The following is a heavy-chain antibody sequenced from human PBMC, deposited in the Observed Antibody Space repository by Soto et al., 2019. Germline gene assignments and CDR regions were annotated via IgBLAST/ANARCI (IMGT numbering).Heavy chain of an antibody. V-gene: IGHV3-48*02. CDR3: ARSVEGHFDY. CDR2: MTSDMKTI. Sequence: EVQLVESGGGLVQPGGSLRLSCAASGFTFRIYSMNWIRQAPGKGLEWVSYMTSDMKTIHYADSVKGRSTISRDNARNSVYLQMTSGREEDAAVYYCARSVEGHFDYGGQGTLVTVSS. J-gene: IGHJ4*02. CDR1: GFTFRIYS. D-gene: IGHD6-19*01.